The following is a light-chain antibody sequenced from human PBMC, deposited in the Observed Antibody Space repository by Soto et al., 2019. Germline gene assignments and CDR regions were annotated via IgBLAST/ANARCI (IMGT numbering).Light chain of an antibody. V-gene: IGKV3-15*01. J-gene: IGKJ1*01. Sequence: EIVMTQSPATLSVSPGERATLSCRASQSVSSNLAWYQQKPGQAPRLLIYGASTRATGIPARFSGSGSGTEFTLTISSLQSEDFAVSYCQQDNNWPRTFGQGTKVEIK. CDR2: GAS. CDR3: QQDNNWPRT. CDR1: QSVSSN.